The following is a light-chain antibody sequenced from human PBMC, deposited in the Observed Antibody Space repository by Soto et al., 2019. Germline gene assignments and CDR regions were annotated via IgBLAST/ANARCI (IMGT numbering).Light chain of an antibody. CDR1: QSISDT. V-gene: IGKV3-15*01. J-gene: IGKJ1*01. CDR3: QQYNNWPWT. CDR2: SAS. Sequence: IVMTQSPATLSLSPGGRPTLSCMASQSISDTLAWYKQKPGQAPGLLSYSASRGATGFPARFSGSGSGTEFTLTISSLQSEDFEVYYCQQYNNWPWTFGQGTKVDI.